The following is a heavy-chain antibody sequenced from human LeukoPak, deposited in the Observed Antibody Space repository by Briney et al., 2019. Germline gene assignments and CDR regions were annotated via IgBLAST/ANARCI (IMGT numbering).Heavy chain of an antibody. D-gene: IGHD1-26*01. CDR1: GFTFSSYG. V-gene: IGHV3-23*01. Sequence: PGETLRLSCAASGFTFSSYGMTWVRQAPGKGLEWVATISGSGVMTYYADSVKGRFTVSGDNSKNTLYLQMSSLTAADTAVYYCAKDRSIGTYYTFDHWGQGTLVTVSA. CDR2: ISGSGVMT. J-gene: IGHJ4*02. CDR3: AKDRSIGTYYTFDH.